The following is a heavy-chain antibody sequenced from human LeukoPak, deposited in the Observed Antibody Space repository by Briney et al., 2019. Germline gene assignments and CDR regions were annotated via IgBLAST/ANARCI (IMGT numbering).Heavy chain of an antibody. CDR3: ARRRRQQLVPGWFDP. V-gene: IGHV4-34*01. Sequence: SETLSLTCAVYGGSFNGYYWSWIRQPPGKGLEWIGEINHSGSTNYNPSLKSRVTISVDTSKNQFSLKLSSVTAADTAVYYCARRRRQQLVPGWFDPWGQGTLVTVSS. D-gene: IGHD6-13*01. J-gene: IGHJ5*02. CDR2: INHSGST. CDR1: GGSFNGYY.